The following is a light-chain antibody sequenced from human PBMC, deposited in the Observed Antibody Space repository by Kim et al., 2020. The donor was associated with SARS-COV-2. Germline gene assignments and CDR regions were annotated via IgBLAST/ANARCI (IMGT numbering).Light chain of an antibody. V-gene: IGLV1-44*01. J-gene: IGLJ3*02. CDR3: AAWDDSLNGWV. Sequence: GPRVAISCSGSSSNIGSNTVNWFQQLPGTAPKLLIYTNNQRPSGVPDRFSGSKSGTSASLAISGLQFEDEADYYCAAWDDSLNGWVFGGGTQLTVL. CDR2: TNN. CDR1: SSNIGSNT.